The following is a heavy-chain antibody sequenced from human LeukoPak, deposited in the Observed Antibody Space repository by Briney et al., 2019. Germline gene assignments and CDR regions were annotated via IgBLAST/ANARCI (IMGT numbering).Heavy chain of an antibody. D-gene: IGHD6-13*01. CDR2: IRYDATNK. CDR1: GFTFSTYG. CDR3: AKDRSRQQMWGSVKKWFDP. V-gene: IGHV3-30*02. Sequence: GGSLRLSCAASGFTFSTYGMHWVRQAPGKGLEWLSFIRYDATNKYYADSVKGRFTISRDNSKNTLYLKMNSLRGEDTAVYYCAKDRSRQQMWGSVKKWFDPWGQGTLVTVSS. J-gene: IGHJ5*02.